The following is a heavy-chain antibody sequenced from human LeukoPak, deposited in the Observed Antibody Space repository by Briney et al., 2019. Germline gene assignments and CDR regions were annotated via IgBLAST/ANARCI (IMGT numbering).Heavy chain of an antibody. V-gene: IGHV5-51*01. CDR2: IYPGDSDT. CDR1: GYSFSNYR. Sequence: GESLKISCKGSGYSFSNYRIGWVRQMPGKGLEWMGIIYPGDSDTRYSPSFQGQVTISADKSINTAYLQWSSLKASDTAMCYCARGDRAYSSSWYGQYYFDYWGQGTLVTVSS. J-gene: IGHJ4*02. D-gene: IGHD6-13*01. CDR3: ARGDRAYSSSWYGQYYFDY.